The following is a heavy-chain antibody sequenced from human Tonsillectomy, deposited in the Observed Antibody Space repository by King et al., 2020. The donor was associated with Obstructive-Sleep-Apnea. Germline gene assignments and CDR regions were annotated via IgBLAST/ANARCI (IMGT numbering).Heavy chain of an antibody. J-gene: IGHJ4*02. V-gene: IGHV5-51*01. CDR2: IYPGDSDT. D-gene: IGHD2-8*01. Sequence: VQLVESGAEVKKPGESLKISCKASGYTFTSYWIGWVRQMPGKGLEWMGIIYPGDSDTRYNPSFQGQVTISADKSISTAYLQWSSLKASDTAMYYCARRGGYCTNGVCYGTYFDYWGQGTLVTVSS. CDR1: GYTFTSYW. CDR3: ARRGGYCTNGVCYGTYFDY.